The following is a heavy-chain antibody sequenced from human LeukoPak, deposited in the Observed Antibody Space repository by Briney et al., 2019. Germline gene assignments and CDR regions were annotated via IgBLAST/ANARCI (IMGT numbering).Heavy chain of an antibody. D-gene: IGHD1-26*01. CDR2: ISAYNGNT. V-gene: IGHV1-18*01. CDR3: ARGVVEWELSRPYYFDY. Sequence: HRASVKVSCKASGGTFSSYAISWVRQAPGQGLEWMGWISAYNGNTNYAQKLQGRVTMTTDTSTSTAYMELRSLGSDDTAVYYCARGVVEWELSRPYYFDYWGQGTLVTVSS. CDR1: GGTFSSYA. J-gene: IGHJ4*02.